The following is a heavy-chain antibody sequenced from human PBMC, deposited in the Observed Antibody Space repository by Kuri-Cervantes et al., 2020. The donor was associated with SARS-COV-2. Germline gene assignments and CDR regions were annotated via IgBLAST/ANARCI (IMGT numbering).Heavy chain of an antibody. Sequence: WVRLTPGKGLEWIGSIYYSGSTYYNPSLKSRVTISVDTSKNQFSLKLSSVTAADTAVYYCARQMMSSITIFGVVITRNGFDPWGQGTLVTVSS. J-gene: IGHJ5*02. CDR3: ARQMMSSITIFGVVITRNGFDP. CDR2: IYYSGST. V-gene: IGHV4-39*01. D-gene: IGHD3-3*01.